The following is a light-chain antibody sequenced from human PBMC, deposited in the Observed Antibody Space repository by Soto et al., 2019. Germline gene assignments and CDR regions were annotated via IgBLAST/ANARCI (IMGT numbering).Light chain of an antibody. CDR3: QQYGSSPPYT. Sequence: EIVLTQSPGILSLSPGERATLSCRASQSVSSSYLAWYQQKPGQAPRLLIYGASNRATGIPDRFSASGSKTDFTLTIIRLEPEDLAVYYCQQYGSSPPYTFGQGTKLEIK. V-gene: IGKV3-20*01. J-gene: IGKJ2*01. CDR1: QSVSSSY. CDR2: GAS.